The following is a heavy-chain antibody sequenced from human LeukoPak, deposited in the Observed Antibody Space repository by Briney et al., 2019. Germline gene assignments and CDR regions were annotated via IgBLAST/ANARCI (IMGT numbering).Heavy chain of an antibody. Sequence: GGSLRLSCAASGFAFNNAWMTWVRQAPGKGLEWVGRIKSKTDGGTIDYAAPVRGRFTISRDDSKNTLYLQMNSLKTEDTAVYYCAKMVREFYTISYYFDYWGQGTLVTVSS. CDR1: GFAFNNAW. CDR3: AKMVREFYTISYYFDY. CDR2: IKSKTDGGTI. D-gene: IGHD2-8*01. V-gene: IGHV3-15*01. J-gene: IGHJ4*02.